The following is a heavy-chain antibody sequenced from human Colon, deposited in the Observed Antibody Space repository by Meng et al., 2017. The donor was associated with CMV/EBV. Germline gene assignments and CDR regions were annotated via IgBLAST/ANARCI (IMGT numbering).Heavy chain of an antibody. J-gene: IGHJ6*02. CDR1: GFTFSSYA. Sequence: GSLRLSCAASGFTFSSYAMSWVRQAPGKGLEWVAQIKSKPSGGTTDHAAPLKGRFTISRDDSKASLYVQMNSLRTEDTAVYYCARDNAETATNYGIVWGQGTTVTVSS. CDR3: ARDNAETATNYGIV. D-gene: IGHD5-24*01. V-gene: IGHV3-15*01. CDR2: IKSKPSGGTT.